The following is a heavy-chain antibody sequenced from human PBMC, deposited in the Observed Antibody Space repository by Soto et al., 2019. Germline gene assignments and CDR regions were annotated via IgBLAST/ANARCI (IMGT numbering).Heavy chain of an antibody. J-gene: IGHJ4*02. CDR2: INHSGSA. CDR1: GESFSGHI. CDR3: ARGLITGSHYSGGWYYFDS. D-gene: IGHD6-19*01. V-gene: IGHV4-34*01. Sequence: PLETLSLTGAVYGESFSGHIWTWIRQTPGKGLQWIGQINHSGSASYNPSLKSRVTISVHTSNSQFSLELSSVTAADTAVYYCARGLITGSHYSGGWYYFDSWGQGTQVTVSS.